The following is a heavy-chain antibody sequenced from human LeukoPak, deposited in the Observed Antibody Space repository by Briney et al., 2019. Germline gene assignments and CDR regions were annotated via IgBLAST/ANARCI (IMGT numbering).Heavy chain of an antibody. J-gene: IGHJ4*02. CDR2: IIPIFGTA. Sequence: SVKVSCKASGGTFSSYAISWVRQAPGQGLEWMGGIIPIFGTANYAQKFQGRVTITTDETTSTAYMELSRLRSDDTAVYYCARDVGFLEWLNAAGIDYWGQGTLVTVSS. CDR3: ARDVGFLEWLNAAGIDY. V-gene: IGHV1-69*05. CDR1: GGTFSSYA. D-gene: IGHD3-3*01.